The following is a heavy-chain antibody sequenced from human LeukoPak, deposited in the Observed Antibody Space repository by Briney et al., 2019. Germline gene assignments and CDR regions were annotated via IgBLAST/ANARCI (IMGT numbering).Heavy chain of an antibody. Sequence: SGGSLRLSCAASGFTFSSYAMSWVRRAPGKGLEWVSAISGSGGSTYYADSVKGRFTISRDNSKNTLYLQMNSLRAEDTAVYYCAKRAGSYDSSGYYTYYFDYLGPGNPGHRLL. CDR3: AKRAGSYDSSGYYTYYFDY. J-gene: IGHJ4*02. CDR1: GFTFSSYA. CDR2: ISGSGGST. V-gene: IGHV3-23*01. D-gene: IGHD3-22*01.